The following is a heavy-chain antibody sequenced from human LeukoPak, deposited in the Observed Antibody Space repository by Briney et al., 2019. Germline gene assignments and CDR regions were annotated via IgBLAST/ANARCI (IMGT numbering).Heavy chain of an antibody. Sequence: PGGSLRLSCAASGFNFNNYNMNWVRQAPGKGLEWVSYITLSSSTIYYADSVKGRFTVSRDNAENSLYLLMNSLRGDDTAVYYCARGNGNYRYYFDYWGQGTLVTVSS. CDR1: GFNFNNYN. J-gene: IGHJ4*02. D-gene: IGHD1-7*01. CDR2: ITLSSSTI. V-gene: IGHV3-48*04. CDR3: ARGNGNYRYYFDY.